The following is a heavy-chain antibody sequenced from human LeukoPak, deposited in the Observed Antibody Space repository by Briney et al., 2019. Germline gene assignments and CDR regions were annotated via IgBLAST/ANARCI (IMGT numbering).Heavy chain of an antibody. CDR2: IYTSGST. D-gene: IGHD4/OR15-4a*01. CDR3: ARQVPPRNWFDP. J-gene: IGHJ5*02. V-gene: IGHV4-61*02. CDR1: GGSISSGSYY. Sequence: SETLSLTCTVSGGSISSGSYYWSWIRQPAGKGLEWIGRIYTSGSTNYNPSLKSRVTISVDTSKNQFSLKLSSVTAADTAVYYCARQVPPRNWFDPWGQGTLVTVSS.